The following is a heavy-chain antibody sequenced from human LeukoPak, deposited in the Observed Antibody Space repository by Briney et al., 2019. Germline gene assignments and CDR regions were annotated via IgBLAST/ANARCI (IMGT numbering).Heavy chain of an antibody. CDR1: GYTFTGYY. J-gene: IGHJ6*03. CDR2: INPNSGGT. CDR3: ARDLRRGWRYYMDV. D-gene: IGHD6-19*01. V-gene: IGHV1-2*02. Sequence: ASMKVSFKASGYTFTGYYMHWVRQAPGQGLEWIGWINPNSGGTNYAQKFQGRVTMTRDTSISTAYMELSRLRSDDTAVYYCARDLRRGWRYYMDVWGKGTTVTVSS.